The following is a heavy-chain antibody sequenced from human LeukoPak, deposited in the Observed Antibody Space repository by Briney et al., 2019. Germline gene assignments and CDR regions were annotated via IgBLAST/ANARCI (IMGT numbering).Heavy chain of an antibody. CDR2: INPNSGGT. J-gene: IGHJ6*03. Sequence: ASVKVSCKASGYTFTGYYMHWVRQAPGQGLEWMGWINPNSGGTNYAQKIQGRVTMTRDTSISTAYMELSRLRSDDTAVYYCARGVLGSYYYYMDVWGKGTTVTVSS. CDR3: ARGVLGSYYYYMDV. D-gene: IGHD2-15*01. CDR1: GYTFTGYY. V-gene: IGHV1-2*02.